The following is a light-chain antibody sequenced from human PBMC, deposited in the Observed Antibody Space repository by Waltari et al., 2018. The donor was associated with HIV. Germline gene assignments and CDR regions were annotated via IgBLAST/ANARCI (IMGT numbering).Light chain of an antibody. CDR1: SSNIAIHP. V-gene: IGLV1-44*01. CDR2: FNN. Sequence: QSVLTQPPSASGTPGQRAIISCPGSSSNIAIHPVSWHQNIPGKARKVLIYFNNQRPSGVPDRFSGSKSGTSASLAITGLQSEDEADYYCGTWDDSLNAYVFGTGTTVTVL. CDR3: GTWDDSLNAYV. J-gene: IGLJ1*01.